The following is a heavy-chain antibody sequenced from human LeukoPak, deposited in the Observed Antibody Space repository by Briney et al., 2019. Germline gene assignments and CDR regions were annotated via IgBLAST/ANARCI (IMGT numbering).Heavy chain of an antibody. V-gene: IGHV4-59*01. Sequence: SETLSLTCTVSGGSISSYYWSWIRQPPGKGLEWIGYIYYSGSTNYNPSLKSRVTISVDTSKNQFSLKLSSVTAADTAVYYCARGRWGRSGELLRAPYYYYGMDVWGQGTTVTVSS. D-gene: IGHD3-10*01. CDR2: IYYSGST. CDR3: ARGRWGRSGELLRAPYYYYGMDV. J-gene: IGHJ6*02. CDR1: GGSISSYY.